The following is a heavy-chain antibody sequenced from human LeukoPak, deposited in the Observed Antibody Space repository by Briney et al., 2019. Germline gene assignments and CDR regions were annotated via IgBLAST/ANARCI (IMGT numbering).Heavy chain of an antibody. CDR1: GFTFSSYW. V-gene: IGHV3-74*01. Sequence: PGGSLRLSCAASGFTFSSYWIYWVRQAPGKGLVGVSRINGDGSSTYFADSVKGRITISRDNAKNTLDLQMNSLRVDDTAVYYCAGASGYLPFDYWGQGTLVTVSS. D-gene: IGHD5-12*01. CDR3: AGASGYLPFDY. CDR2: INGDGSST. J-gene: IGHJ4*02.